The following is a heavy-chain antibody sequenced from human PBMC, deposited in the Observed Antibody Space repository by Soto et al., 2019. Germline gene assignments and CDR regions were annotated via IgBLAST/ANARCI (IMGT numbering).Heavy chain of an antibody. CDR3: ARTYYDILTGYYSPYAFDI. CDR2: IYPGDSDT. D-gene: IGHD3-9*01. V-gene: IGHV5-51*01. J-gene: IGHJ3*02. Sequence: PGESLKISCKGSGYSFTSYWIGWVRQMPGKGLEWMGIIYPGDSDTRYSPSFQGQVTISADKSISTAYLQWSSLKASDTAMYYCARTYYDILTGYYSPYAFDIWGQGTMVTVSS. CDR1: GYSFTSYW.